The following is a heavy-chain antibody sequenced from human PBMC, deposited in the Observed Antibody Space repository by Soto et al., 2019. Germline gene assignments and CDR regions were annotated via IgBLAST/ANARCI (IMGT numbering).Heavy chain of an antibody. J-gene: IGHJ6*02. CDR2: ISYDGDNK. Sequence: PXGSLRLPCTPCGFPFRSYGLHGVRQAPGKGLEWVALISYDGDNKYYTDSARGRFTVSRDNFNNTLFLQMDSLRPEDTAGYYCVKKIMGYYAHSDAMDVWGQRTTVTVSS. CDR3: VKKIMGYYAHSDAMDV. CDR1: GFPFRSYG. V-gene: IGHV3-30*18. D-gene: IGHD2-2*01.